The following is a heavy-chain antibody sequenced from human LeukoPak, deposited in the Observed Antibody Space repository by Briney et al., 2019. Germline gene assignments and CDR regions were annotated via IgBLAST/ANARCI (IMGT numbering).Heavy chain of an antibody. D-gene: IGHD3-10*01. CDR3: ARDNIYYYGSGSYYHYGMDV. Sequence: PGGSLRLSCAASGFTFSSYSMNWVRQAPGKGLEWVSSISSSSYIYYADSVKGRFTISRDNSKNTLYLQMNSLRAEDTAVYYCARDNIYYYGSGSYYHYGMDVWGQGTTVTVSS. J-gene: IGHJ6*02. V-gene: IGHV3-21*01. CDR1: GFTFSSYS. CDR2: ISSSSYI.